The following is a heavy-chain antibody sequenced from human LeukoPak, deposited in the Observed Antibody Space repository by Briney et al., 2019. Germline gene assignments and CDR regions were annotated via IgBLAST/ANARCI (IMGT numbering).Heavy chain of an antibody. Sequence: PGGSLSLSCAAPGFAFSHFWMSWVRQAPGKGREWVSAITGSGGSTYYADSVKGRFTISRDNSNNTLYLQMNSLRVEDTAVYYCARDNNADYWGQGTLVTVSS. V-gene: IGHV3-23*01. J-gene: IGHJ4*02. D-gene: IGHD1/OR15-1a*01. CDR3: ARDNNADY. CDR1: GFAFSHFW. CDR2: ITGSGGST.